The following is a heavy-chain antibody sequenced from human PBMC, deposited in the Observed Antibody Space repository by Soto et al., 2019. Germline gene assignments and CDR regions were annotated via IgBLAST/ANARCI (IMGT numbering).Heavy chain of an antibody. Sequence: EVQLVETGGGLIQPGGSLRLSCAASGFTVSSNYMAWVRQAPGKGLEWVSSISGSGASTYYADSVKGRFTISRDNSKNTLFLQMNSLTAEDTAVYYCAKVRAMIVGDLDYWGQGTLVTVSS. CDR3: AKVRAMIVGDLDY. D-gene: IGHD3-22*01. CDR1: GFTVSSNY. CDR2: ISGSGAST. V-gene: IGHV3-23*04. J-gene: IGHJ4*02.